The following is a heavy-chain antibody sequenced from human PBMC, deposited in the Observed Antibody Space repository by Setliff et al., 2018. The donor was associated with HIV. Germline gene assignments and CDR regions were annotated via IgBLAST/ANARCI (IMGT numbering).Heavy chain of an antibody. D-gene: IGHD2-15*01. J-gene: IGHJ3*01. V-gene: IGHV4-4*07. Sequence: SETLSLTCTVSGGSISSYYWSWIRQPAGKGLEWIGRIYSSGSTNYNPSLESRVTLSVDTSKNQFFLKLTSLSAADTAVYYCARDRIEVVVDGPHDVFDVWGRGTTVTVSS. CDR3: ARDRIEVVVDGPHDVFDV. CDR1: GGSISSYY. CDR2: IYSSGST.